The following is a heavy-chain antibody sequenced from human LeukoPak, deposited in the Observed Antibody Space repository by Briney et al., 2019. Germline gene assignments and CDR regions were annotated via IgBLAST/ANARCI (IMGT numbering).Heavy chain of an antibody. V-gene: IGHV3-23*01. D-gene: IGHD3-10*01. CDR1: GFIFSSYA. Sequence: GGSLRLSCAASGFIFSSYAMSWVRQAPGRGLEWVSGISGSGSNIYYANSVKGLFTFSRDNSKNTLYLQMNSLRAEDTAVYFCAKDRGGTYYYGTGTYYISGDFDYWGQGTLVTVPS. CDR2: ISGSGSNI. CDR3: AKDRGGTYYYGTGTYYISGDFDY. J-gene: IGHJ4*02.